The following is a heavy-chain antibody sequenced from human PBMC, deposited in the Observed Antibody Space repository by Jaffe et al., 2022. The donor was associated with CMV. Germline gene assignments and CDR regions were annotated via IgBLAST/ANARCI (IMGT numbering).Heavy chain of an antibody. J-gene: IGHJ2*01. V-gene: IGHV4-39*01. CDR3: ARGGCSSTSCYTWRRYSSSSYYWYFDL. Sequence: QLQLQESGPGLVKPSETLSLTCTVSGGSISSSSYYWGWIRQPPGKGLEWIGSIYYSGSTYYNPSLKSRVTISVDTSKNQFSLKLSSVTAADTAVYYCARGGCSSTSCYTWRRYSSSSYYWYFDLWGRGTLVTVSS. CDR1: GGSISSSSYY. D-gene: IGHD2-2*02. CDR2: IYYSGST.